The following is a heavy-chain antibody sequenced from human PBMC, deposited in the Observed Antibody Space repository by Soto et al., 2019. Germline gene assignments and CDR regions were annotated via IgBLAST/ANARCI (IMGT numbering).Heavy chain of an antibody. D-gene: IGHD2-15*01. Sequence: QVQLVESGGGVVQPGRSLRLSCAASGFTLSSHGMHWVRQAPGKGLEWVAVIWYDGSKKYYVDSVKGRFTISRDNSKKTLYLKMISPRAEDTAVYFCARDRVAYGSGGSCPDAFDIWGRGTVVTVSS. CDR3: ARDRVAYGSGGSCPDAFDI. CDR2: IWYDGSKK. V-gene: IGHV3-33*01. J-gene: IGHJ3*02. CDR1: GFTLSSHG.